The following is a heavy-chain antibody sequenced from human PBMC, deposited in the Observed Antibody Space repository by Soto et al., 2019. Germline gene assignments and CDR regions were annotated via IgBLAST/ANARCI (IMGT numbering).Heavy chain of an antibody. CDR3: AKGVGIAVAGTHDY. CDR1: GFTFSSYG. J-gene: IGHJ4*02. CDR2: ISYDGSNK. V-gene: IGHV3-30*18. D-gene: IGHD6-19*01. Sequence: GGSLRLSCAASGFTFSSYGMHWVRQAPGKGLEWVAVISYDGSNKYYADSVKGRFTISRDNSKNTLYLQMNSLRAEDTAVYYCAKGVGIAVAGTHDYWGQGTLVTVSS.